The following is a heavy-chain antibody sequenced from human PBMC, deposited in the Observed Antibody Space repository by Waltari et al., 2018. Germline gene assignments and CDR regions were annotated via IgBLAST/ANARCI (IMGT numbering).Heavy chain of an antibody. J-gene: IGHJ4*02. CDR3: ARRSKWFGELLFDY. CDR1: GGSISSISYY. CDR2: IYYSGST. D-gene: IGHD3-10*01. Sequence: QLQLQESGPGLVKPSETLSLTCTVSGGSISSISYYWGWIRQPPGKGLEWIGSIYYSGSTYYNPSLKSRVTISVDTSKNQFSLKLSSVTAADTAVYYCARRSKWFGELLFDYWGQGTLVTVSS. V-gene: IGHV4-39*01.